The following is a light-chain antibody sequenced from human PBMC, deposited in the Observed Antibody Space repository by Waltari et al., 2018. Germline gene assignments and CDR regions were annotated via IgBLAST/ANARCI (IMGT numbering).Light chain of an antibody. Sequence: IVLTQSPRTLSLSPGERATLSCRAIQSVSSSYLAWYQQKPGQAPRLLIYGASSRATGIPDRFSGSGSGTDFTLTISRLEPEDFAVYYCQQYGSSPWTFGQGTKVEIK. CDR2: GAS. J-gene: IGKJ1*01. CDR3: QQYGSSPWT. CDR1: QSVSSSY. V-gene: IGKV3-20*01.